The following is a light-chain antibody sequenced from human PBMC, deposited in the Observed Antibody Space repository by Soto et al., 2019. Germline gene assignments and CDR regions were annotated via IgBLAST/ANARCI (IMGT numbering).Light chain of an antibody. Sequence: EIVLTQSPATLSLSPGERATLSCRASRSFASSYLAWYQHKPGQAPRLLIYAASSRATGIPDRFISSGSGTDFTLTISRLEHDDSAVYYCHHYDSSPPYTFGQGTKLEIK. J-gene: IGKJ2*01. CDR1: RSFASSY. CDR3: HHYDSSPPYT. V-gene: IGKV3-20*01. CDR2: AAS.